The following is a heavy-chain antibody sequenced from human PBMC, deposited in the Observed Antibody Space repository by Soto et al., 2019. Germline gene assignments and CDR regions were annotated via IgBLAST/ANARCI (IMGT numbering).Heavy chain of an antibody. CDR3: VHRYPSQWGIYFDD. V-gene: IGHV2-5*02. J-gene: IGHJ4*02. CDR1: GFSLSTSGVG. CDR2: IYWDDDK. Sequence: SGPTLVNPTQTLTLTCTFSGFSLSTSGVGVGWIRQPPGKALEWLALIYWDDDKRYSPSLKSRLTITKDTSKNQVVLTMTNMDPVDTATYYCVHRYPSQWGIYFDDCGQGTLVTVYS. D-gene: IGHD3-16*01.